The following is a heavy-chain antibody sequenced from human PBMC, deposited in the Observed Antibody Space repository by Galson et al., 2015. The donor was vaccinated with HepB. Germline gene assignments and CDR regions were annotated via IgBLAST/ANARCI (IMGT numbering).Heavy chain of an antibody. Sequence: CAISGDSVSSNSAAWNWIRQSPSRGLEWLGRTYYRSKWYNDYAVSVKSRITINPDTSKNQFSLQLNSVTPEDTAVYYCARDIGDILTGYSSPYGMDVWGQGTTVTVSS. CDR1: GDSVSSNSAA. J-gene: IGHJ6*02. CDR3: ARDIGDILTGYSSPYGMDV. D-gene: IGHD3-9*01. V-gene: IGHV6-1*01. CDR2: TYYRSKWYN.